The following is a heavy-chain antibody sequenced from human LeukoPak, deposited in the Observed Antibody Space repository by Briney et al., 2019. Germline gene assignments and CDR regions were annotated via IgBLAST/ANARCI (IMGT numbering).Heavy chain of an antibody. J-gene: IGHJ4*02. V-gene: IGHV3-23*01. CDR3: AKHRSRGIQLREFDY. Sequence: PGGSLRLSCAASGFTFSSYAMSWVRQAPGKGLEWVSAISGSGGSTYYADSVKGRFTISRDNSKNTLYLQMNSLRAEDTAVYYCAKHRSRGIQLREFDYWGQGTLVTVSS. CDR1: GFTFSSYA. D-gene: IGHD5-18*01. CDR2: ISGSGGST.